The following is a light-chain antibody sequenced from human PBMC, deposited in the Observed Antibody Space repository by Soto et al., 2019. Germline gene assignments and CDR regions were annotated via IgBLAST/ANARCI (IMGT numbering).Light chain of an antibody. CDR3: SSYAGSNMVV. Sequence: QSVLTQPPSASGSPGQSVTISCTGTSSDVGGYNYVSWYQQHPGKAPKLMIYEVSKRPSGVPDRFSGPKSGNTASLTVSGLQAEDEADYYCSSYAGSNMVVFGGGTKVTVL. CDR2: EVS. J-gene: IGLJ2*01. V-gene: IGLV2-8*01. CDR1: SSDVGGYNY.